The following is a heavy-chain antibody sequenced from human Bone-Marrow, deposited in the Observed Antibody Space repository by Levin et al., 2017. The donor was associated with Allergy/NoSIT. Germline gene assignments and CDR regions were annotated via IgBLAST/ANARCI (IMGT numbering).Heavy chain of an antibody. D-gene: IGHD4-17*01. J-gene: IGHJ4*02. CDR3: AKDGESTVTRSYYLHY. CDR1: GFTFDDYA. Sequence: PGGSLRLSCAASGFTFDDYAMHWVRQAPGKGLEWVSGISWNSDRTGYADSVKGRFTISRDNAKNSLYLQMDSLGAEDTALYYCAKDGESTVTRSYYLHYWGQGTLVTVSS. V-gene: IGHV3-9*01. CDR2: ISWNSDRT.